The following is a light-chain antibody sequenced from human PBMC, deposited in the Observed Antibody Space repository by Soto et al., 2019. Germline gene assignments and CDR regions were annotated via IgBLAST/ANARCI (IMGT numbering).Light chain of an antibody. CDR3: QQYCSSPTWT. CDR2: GAS. Sequence: ESGLTLSAGTLSLPPGERATLSCRASQGVSSNDLAWYHQKPGQAPRLLIYGASTRATGIPDRFSVSGSGTAFTLTISRLESEDSAGYYCQQYCSSPTWTFGQGAKVESK. V-gene: IGKV3-20*01. J-gene: IGKJ1*01. CDR1: QGVSSND.